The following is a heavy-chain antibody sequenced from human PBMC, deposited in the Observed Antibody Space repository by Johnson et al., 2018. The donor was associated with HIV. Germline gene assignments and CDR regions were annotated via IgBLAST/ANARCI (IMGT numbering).Heavy chain of an antibody. V-gene: IGHV3-20*04. J-gene: IGHJ3*02. D-gene: IGHD3-22*01. CDR3: AKDHYYYDSSGSAIDAFDI. Sequence: VLLVESGGGVVQPGGSLRLSCAASGFIFDDYGMSWVRQAPGKGLEWVSGINWNGGNTDYADSVKGRFTISRDNAKNSLYLQMNSLRAEDTAVYYCAKDHYYYDSSGSAIDAFDIWGQGTMVTVSS. CDR1: GFIFDDYG. CDR2: INWNGGNT.